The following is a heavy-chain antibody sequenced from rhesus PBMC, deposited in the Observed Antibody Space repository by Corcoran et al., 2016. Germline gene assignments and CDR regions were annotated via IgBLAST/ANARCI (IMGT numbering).Heavy chain of an antibody. V-gene: IGHV4-169*02. Sequence: QLQLQESGPGLVKPSETLSVTCAVSGGSISSRSCGSIRPAPGKGLAWIGDIYGSGSRTNYNPSLKSRVTLSVDTSKNQLSLKLSSGTAADTAVYYCASETHGRAGSLDVWGRGVLVTVSS. D-gene: IGHD1-44*02. CDR2: IYGSGSRT. CDR3: ASETHGRAGSLDV. J-gene: IGHJ5-2*02. CDR1: GGSISSRS.